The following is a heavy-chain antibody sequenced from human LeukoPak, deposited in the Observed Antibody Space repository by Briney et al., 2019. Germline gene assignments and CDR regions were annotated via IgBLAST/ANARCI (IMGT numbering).Heavy chain of an antibody. CDR1: GFDFRQYA. CDR2: IGTDDTK. CDR3: AKDPSLLLWFGEYEN. D-gene: IGHD3-10*01. J-gene: IGHJ4*02. Sequence: TGGSLRLSCAASGFDFRQYAMSWVRQAPGKGPEWVSSIGTDDTKFYGDSVKGRFTISRDNSKNMVYLQMNSLRAEDTAVYYCAKDPSLLLWFGEYENWGQGTLVTVSS. V-gene: IGHV3-23*01.